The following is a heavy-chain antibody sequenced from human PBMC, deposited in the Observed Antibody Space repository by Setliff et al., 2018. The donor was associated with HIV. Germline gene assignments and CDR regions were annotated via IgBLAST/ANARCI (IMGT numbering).Heavy chain of an antibody. CDR3: ARDLVSGGDAFDV. V-gene: IGHV4-59*11. J-gene: IGHJ3*01. D-gene: IGHD2-8*02. CDR2: IYYSGST. Sequence: KASETLSLTCTVSGGSISNHYWSWIRQPPGKGLEWIGYIYYSGSTNYNPSLKSRVTISVDTSKNQFSLTVSSVTAADTAVYYCARDLVSGGDAFDVWGPGTMVTVS. CDR1: GGSISNHY.